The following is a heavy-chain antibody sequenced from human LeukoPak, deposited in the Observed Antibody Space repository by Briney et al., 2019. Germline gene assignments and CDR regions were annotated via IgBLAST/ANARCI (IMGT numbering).Heavy chain of an antibody. Sequence: SVKVSCKASGGTFSSYTISWVRQAPGQGLEWMGRIIPILGIANYAQKFQGRVTITADKSTSTAYMELSSLRSEDTAVYYCARDVGSYRDTYYFDYWGQGTLVTVSS. D-gene: IGHD3-16*02. J-gene: IGHJ4*02. V-gene: IGHV1-69*04. CDR3: ARDVGSYRDTYYFDY. CDR1: GGTFSSYT. CDR2: IIPILGIA.